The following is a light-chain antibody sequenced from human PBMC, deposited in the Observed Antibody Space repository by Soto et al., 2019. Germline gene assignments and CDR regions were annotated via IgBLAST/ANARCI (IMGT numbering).Light chain of an antibody. J-gene: IGLJ3*02. Sequence: QSVLTQPASVSGSPGQSITISCTGTSSDVGGYNYVSWYQQHPGKAPKLMIYAVSNRPSGVSNRFSGSKSGNTASLTISGLQAEDEADYYCSSYTSSSPRVFGGGTKLTVL. CDR3: SSYTSSSPRV. CDR1: SSDVGGYNY. V-gene: IGLV2-14*01. CDR2: AVS.